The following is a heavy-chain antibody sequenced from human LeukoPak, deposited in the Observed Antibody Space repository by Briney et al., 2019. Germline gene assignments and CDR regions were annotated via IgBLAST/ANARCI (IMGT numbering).Heavy chain of an antibody. D-gene: IGHD6-19*01. Sequence: PGGSLRLSCVASGFSFSTYAMSWVRQAPGKWLEWVSAISGSGDSTYYADTVKGRFTISRDNSKNTIYLQLNSLRAEDTALYYCAKGTGYSSGWTAYWGQGTLVTVSS. CDR1: GFSFSTYA. J-gene: IGHJ4*02. CDR3: AKGTGYSSGWTAY. V-gene: IGHV3-23*01. CDR2: ISGSGDST.